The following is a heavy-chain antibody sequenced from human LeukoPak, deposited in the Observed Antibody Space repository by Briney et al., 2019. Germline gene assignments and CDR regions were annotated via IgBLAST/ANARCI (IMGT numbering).Heavy chain of an antibody. CDR2: ISGSGGST. J-gene: IGHJ4*02. CDR1: GFTFSSYA. CDR3: ARDKDYYFDY. V-gene: IGHV3-23*01. Sequence: GGSLRLSCAASGFTFSSYAMSWVRQAPGKGLEWASAISGSGGSTYYADSVKGRFTISRDNSKNTLYLQMNSLRAEDTAVYYCARDKDYYFDYWGQGTLVTVSS. D-gene: IGHD3/OR15-3a*01.